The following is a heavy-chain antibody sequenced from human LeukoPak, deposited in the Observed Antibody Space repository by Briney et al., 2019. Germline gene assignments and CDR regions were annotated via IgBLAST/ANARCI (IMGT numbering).Heavy chain of an antibody. CDR1: GYTFTSYY. Sequence: ASVKVSCKASGYTFTSYYMHWVRQAPGQGLEWMGWINPNSGGTNYAQKFQGRVTMTRGTSISTAYMELSRLRSDDTAVYYCARVLASYYYYMDVWGKGTTVTVSS. J-gene: IGHJ6*03. V-gene: IGHV1-2*02. D-gene: IGHD3-3*02. CDR2: INPNSGGT. CDR3: ARVLASYYYYMDV.